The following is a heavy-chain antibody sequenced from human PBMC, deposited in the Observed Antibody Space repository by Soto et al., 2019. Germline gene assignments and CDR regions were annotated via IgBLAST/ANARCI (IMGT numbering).Heavy chain of an antibody. J-gene: IGHJ4*02. Sequence: QVQLVQSGAEVKKPGSSVKVSCKASGGTFSSYAISWVRQAPGQGLEWMGGIIPIFGTANYAQKFQGRVTITTDESTSTAYMELSSLRSESTAVDYCARSLFLSSSWPKIPFFDYGGQGTLVTVSS. D-gene: IGHD6-13*01. CDR2: IIPIFGTA. CDR3: ARSLFLSSSWPKIPFFDY. CDR1: GGTFSSYA. V-gene: IGHV1-69*01.